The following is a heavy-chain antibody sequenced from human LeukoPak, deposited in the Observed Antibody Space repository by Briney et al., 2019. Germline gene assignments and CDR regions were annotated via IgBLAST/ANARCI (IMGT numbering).Heavy chain of an antibody. J-gene: IGHJ4*02. V-gene: IGHV1-2*02. CDR1: GYTFTGYY. D-gene: IGHD3-3*01. CDR2: INPNSGGT. Sequence: ASVKVSCKASGYTFTGYYMHWVRQAPGQGLEWMGWINPNSGGTNYAQKFQGRVTMTRDTSISTAYMELSRLRSDDTAVYYCARDRYDFWSGYYIFDYWGQGTLVTVSS. CDR3: ARDRYDFWSGYYIFDY.